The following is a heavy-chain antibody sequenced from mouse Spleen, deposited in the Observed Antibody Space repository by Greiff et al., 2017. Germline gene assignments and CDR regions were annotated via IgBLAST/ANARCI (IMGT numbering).Heavy chain of an antibody. Sequence: VKLVESGPSLVQPSQSLSITCTVSGFSLTSYGVHWVRQSPGKGLEWLGVIWRGGSTDYNAAFMSRLRITKDNSKSQVFFKMNSLQADDTAIYYCAKNYGSGYYAMDYWGQGTSFTVSS. CDR3: AKNYGSGYYAMDY. J-gene: IGHJ4*01. D-gene: IGHD1-1*01. V-gene: IGHV2-5-1*01. CDR1: GFSLTSYG. CDR2: IWRGGST.